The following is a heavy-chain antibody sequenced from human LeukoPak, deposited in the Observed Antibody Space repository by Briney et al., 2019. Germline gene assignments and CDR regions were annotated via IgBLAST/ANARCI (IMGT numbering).Heavy chain of an antibody. CDR2: IWYDGSNK. J-gene: IGHJ6*02. V-gene: IGHV3-33*01. CDR1: GFTFSSYG. CDR3: ARDKSGLLWFGESSSSMDV. Sequence: PGRSLRLSCAASGFTFSSYGMHWVRQAPGKGLEWVAVIWYDGSNKYYADSVKGRFTISRDNSKNTLYLQMNSLRAEDTAVYYCARDKSGLLWFGESSSSMDVWGQGTTVTVSS. D-gene: IGHD3-10*01.